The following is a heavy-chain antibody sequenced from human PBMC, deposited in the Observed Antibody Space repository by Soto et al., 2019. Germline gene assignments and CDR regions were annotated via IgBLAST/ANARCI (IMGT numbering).Heavy chain of an antibody. CDR3: ARGHISGWRTFDR. CDR2: ISGSGSTI. V-gene: IGHV3-11*01. J-gene: IGHJ5*02. D-gene: IGHD6-19*01. Sequence: PGGSLRLSCEGSGFTFSDHFMAWIRHTPGKGLEWVSFISGSGSTIQFADSVKGRFAISRDNAERSLHLQMNSLRVEDTAIYYCARGHISGWRTFDRWGQGIQVTVSS. CDR1: GFTFSDHF.